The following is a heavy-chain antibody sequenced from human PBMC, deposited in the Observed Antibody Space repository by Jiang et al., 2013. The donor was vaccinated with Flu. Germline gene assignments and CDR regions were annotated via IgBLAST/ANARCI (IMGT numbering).Heavy chain of an antibody. CDR2: INPSGGST. J-gene: IGHJ4*02. D-gene: IGHD3-10*01. V-gene: IGHV1-46*01. CDR1: GYTFTTYY. Sequence: VQLVESGAEVKKPGASVKVSCKASGYTFTTYYVHWVRQALGQGLEWMGIINPSGGSTSYAQKFQGRVTMTRDTSTSIVYMELSSLRSEDTAAYYCARQYYYGSGSYPFDYWAREPWSPSPQ. CDR3: ARQYYYGSGSYPFDY.